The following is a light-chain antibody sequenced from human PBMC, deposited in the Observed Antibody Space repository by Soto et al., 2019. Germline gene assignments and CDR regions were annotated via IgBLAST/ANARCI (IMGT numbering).Light chain of an antibody. CDR1: QSVSSNY. CDR2: GAS. V-gene: IGKV3-20*01. CDR3: QQYGNSPLT. J-gene: IGKJ5*01. Sequence: EIVLTQSPGTLSLSPGERATLSCRASQSVSSNYLVWYQQKPGQTPRLLIYGASNRATGIPDRFSGSGSGTDFTLTISRLEPEDFAVYYYQQYGNSPLTFGQGTRLEIK.